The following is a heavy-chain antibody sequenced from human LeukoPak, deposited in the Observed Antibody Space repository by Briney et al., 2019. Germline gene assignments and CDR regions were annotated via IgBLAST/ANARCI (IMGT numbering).Heavy chain of an antibody. CDR3: AREDWRSDFDS. Sequence: ASVKVSCKASGYTFTSYDINWVRQATGQGLEWMGWMNPNSGNTGYAQKFQGRVTMTRNTSINTVYMELNSLRFEDTAVFYCAREDWRSDFDSWGQGTLVTVSS. CDR2: MNPNSGNT. J-gene: IGHJ4*02. V-gene: IGHV1-8*01. D-gene: IGHD2-15*01. CDR1: GYTFTSYD.